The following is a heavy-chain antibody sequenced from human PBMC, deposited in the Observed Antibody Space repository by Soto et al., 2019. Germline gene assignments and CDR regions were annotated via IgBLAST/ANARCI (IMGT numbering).Heavy chain of an antibody. Sequence: EVQLVESGGGLIQPGGSLRLSCAASGFTVSSNYMSWVRQAPGKGLEWVSVIYSGGSTYYADSVKGRFTMSRDNSKNTLYLQMHSLRAEDTAVYYCARDQRAVTTPYYYYYGMDVWGQGTTVTVSS. V-gene: IGHV3-53*01. D-gene: IGHD4-4*01. CDR1: GFTVSSNY. J-gene: IGHJ6*02. CDR3: ARDQRAVTTPYYYYYGMDV. CDR2: IYSGGST.